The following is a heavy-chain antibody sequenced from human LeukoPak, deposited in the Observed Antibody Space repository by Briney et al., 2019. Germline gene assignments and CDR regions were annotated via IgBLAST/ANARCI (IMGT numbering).Heavy chain of an antibody. CDR2: ISSSSSYI. Sequence: GGSLRLSCAASGFTFSDYYMSWIRQAPGKGLEWVSSISSSSSYIYYADSVKGRFTISRDNAKNSLYLQMNSLRAEDTAVYYCARSHDRPTAFDIWGQGTMVTVSS. V-gene: IGHV3-11*06. CDR1: GFTFSDYY. CDR3: ARSHDRPTAFDI. D-gene: IGHD1-1*01. J-gene: IGHJ3*02.